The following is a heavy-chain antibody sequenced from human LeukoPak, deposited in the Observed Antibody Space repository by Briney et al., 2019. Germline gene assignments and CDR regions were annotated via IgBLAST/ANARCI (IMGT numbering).Heavy chain of an antibody. D-gene: IGHD3-22*01. J-gene: IGHJ4*02. Sequence: SETLSLTCTVSGGSISSYYWSWIRQPAGEGLEWIGRLYTSGSTNYNPSLKSRVTMSVDTSKNQFSLKLTSMTAADTAVYYCARGGSSGYYYGWGQRTLVTVSS. V-gene: IGHV4-4*07. CDR3: ARGGSSGYYYG. CDR2: LYTSGST. CDR1: GGSISSYY.